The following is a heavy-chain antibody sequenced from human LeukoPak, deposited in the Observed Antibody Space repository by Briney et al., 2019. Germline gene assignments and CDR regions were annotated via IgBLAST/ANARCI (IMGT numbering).Heavy chain of an antibody. J-gene: IGHJ4*02. D-gene: IGHD3-22*01. CDR1: GGSFSGYY. CDR3: VRINTFYYDSRKGFDY. CDR2: INHSGST. V-gene: IGHV4-34*01. Sequence: SETLSLTCAVYGGSFSGYYWSWIRQPPGKGLEWIGEINHSGSTNYNPSLKSRVTISVDTSKNQFSLQLSSVTAADTAVYFCVRINTFYYDSRKGFDYWGQGALVIVSS.